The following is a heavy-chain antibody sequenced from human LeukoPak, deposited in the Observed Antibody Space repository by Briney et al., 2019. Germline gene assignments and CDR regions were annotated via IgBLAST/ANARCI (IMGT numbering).Heavy chain of an antibody. Sequence: GGSLRLSCAASGFTVSDTYMSSVRDAPGKGLECASVMYSRDDTYYANSVKGRFTFSRDISKNTLYLQMNGLRVEDTAMYYCARDAPQVPAAGVLASWGQGTLVIVSS. CDR1: GFTVSDTY. CDR2: MYSRDDT. D-gene: IGHD6-13*01. J-gene: IGHJ5*02. V-gene: IGHV3-53*01. CDR3: ARDAPQVPAAGVLAS.